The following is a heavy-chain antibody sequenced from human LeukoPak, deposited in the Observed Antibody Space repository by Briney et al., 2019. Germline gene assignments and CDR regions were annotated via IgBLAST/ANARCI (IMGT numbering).Heavy chain of an antibody. J-gene: IGHJ4*02. Sequence: SQTLSLTCAVSGGSISSGGYSWSWIRQPPGKGLEWIGYIYHSGSTYYNPSLKSRVTISVDRSKNQFSLKLSSVTAADTAVYYCARDPSSSWYDPYWGQGTLVTVSS. CDR1: GGSISSGGYS. CDR3: ARDPSSSWYDPY. CDR2: IYHSGST. D-gene: IGHD6-13*01. V-gene: IGHV4-30-2*01.